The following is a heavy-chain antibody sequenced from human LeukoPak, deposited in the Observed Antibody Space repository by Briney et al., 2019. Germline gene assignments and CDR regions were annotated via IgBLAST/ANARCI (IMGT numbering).Heavy chain of an antibody. CDR3: ARESPGATRDY. J-gene: IGHJ4*02. V-gene: IGHV3-48*03. CDR1: GFTFSTYE. Sequence: GGSLRLSCAASGFTFSTYEVIWVRQAPGKGLEWVSYISSSGNNIYYADSVKGRFTISRDNAKKSLFLQMNSLRGEDTAVYYCARESPGATRDYWGQGTLVTVSS. CDR2: ISSSGNNI. D-gene: IGHD1-26*01.